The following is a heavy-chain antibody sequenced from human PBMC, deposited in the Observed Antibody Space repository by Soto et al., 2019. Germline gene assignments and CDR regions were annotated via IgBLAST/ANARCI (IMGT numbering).Heavy chain of an antibody. J-gene: IGHJ4*02. Sequence: HPGGSLRLSCAVSGITFRSHALSWVRQAPGKGLEWVSGISGSGADTHYADSVKGRFTISRDNSKNTVYLQINALRAEDTAVYYCARDFSMVIVAPGYWGQGTLVTVSS. D-gene: IGHD5-12*01. V-gene: IGHV3-23*01. CDR3: ARDFSMVIVAPGY. CDR1: GITFRSHA. CDR2: ISGSGADT.